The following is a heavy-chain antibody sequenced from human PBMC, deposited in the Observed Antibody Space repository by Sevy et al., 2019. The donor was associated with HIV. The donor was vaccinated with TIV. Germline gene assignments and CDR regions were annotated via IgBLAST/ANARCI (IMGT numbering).Heavy chain of an antibody. D-gene: IGHD3-3*01. J-gene: IGHJ3*02. CDR2: IYYSGST. Sequence: SETLSLTCTVSGGSVSSGSYYWSWIRQPPGKGLEWIGYIYYSGSTNYNPSLKSRVTISVDTSKNQFSLKLSSVTAADTAAYYCAREPRHHHPKIFGVVVIDAFDIWGQGTMVTVSS. V-gene: IGHV4-61*01. CDR3: AREPRHHHPKIFGVVVIDAFDI. CDR1: GGSVSSGSYY.